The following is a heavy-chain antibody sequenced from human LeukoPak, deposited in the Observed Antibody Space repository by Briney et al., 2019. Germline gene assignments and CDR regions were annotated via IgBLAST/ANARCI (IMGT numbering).Heavy chain of an antibody. D-gene: IGHD2-2*01. J-gene: IGHJ6*02. V-gene: IGHV1-18*01. CDR2: ISAYNGNT. CDR3: ARVSQLLPYYYYGMEV. CDR1: GYTFTSYG. Sequence: ASVKVSCKASGYTFTSYGISWVRQAPGQGLEWMGWISAYNGNTNYAQKLQGRVTMTTDTSTSTAYMELRSLRSDDTAVYYCARVSQLLPYYYYGMEVWGQGTTVTVSS.